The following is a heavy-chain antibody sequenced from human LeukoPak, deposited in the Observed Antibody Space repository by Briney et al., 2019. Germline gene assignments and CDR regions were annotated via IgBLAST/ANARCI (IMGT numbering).Heavy chain of an antibody. D-gene: IGHD4-17*01. CDR1: GFTFHDHS. Sequence: GGSLRLSCAASGFTFHDHSMHWVRRAPGKGLEWVSAISWNSGSIDHADSVKGRFTISRDKAKNSLYLQMNSLRADDMALYYCAKDSRRDYGDYGGWFDPWGQGTLVTVSS. V-gene: IGHV3-9*03. CDR2: ISWNSGSI. J-gene: IGHJ5*02. CDR3: AKDSRRDYGDYGGWFDP.